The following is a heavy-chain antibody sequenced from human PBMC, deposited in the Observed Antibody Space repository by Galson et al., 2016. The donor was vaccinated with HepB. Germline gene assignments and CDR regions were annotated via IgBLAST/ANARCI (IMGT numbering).Heavy chain of an antibody. CDR3: EGYSDPFDI. D-gene: IGHD5-18*01. CDR2: IFSGDAT. V-gene: IGHV3-53*01. J-gene: IGHJ3*02. Sequence: SLRLSCAASGFSVSGKYMSWARQAPGKGLEWVSAIFSGDATYYRGSVKGRFTISRDTSKNTLYLQMNNLRAEDTAIYYCEGYSDPFDIWGQGTMVTVSS. CDR1: GFSVSGKY.